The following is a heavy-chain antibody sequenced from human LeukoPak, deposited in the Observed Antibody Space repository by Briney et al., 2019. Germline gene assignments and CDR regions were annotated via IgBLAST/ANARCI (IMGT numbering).Heavy chain of an antibody. CDR1: GFTFSNYS. CDR2: ISSSSSTI. D-gene: IGHD2-15*01. V-gene: IGHV3-48*04. Sequence: GGSLRLSCAASGFTFSNYSMNWVRQAPGKGLEWVSYISSSSSTIYYADSVKGRFTISRDNAKNSLYLQMNSLRAEDTAVYYCGAGGGEYYFDYWGQGTLVTVSS. CDR3: GAGGGEYYFDY. J-gene: IGHJ4*02.